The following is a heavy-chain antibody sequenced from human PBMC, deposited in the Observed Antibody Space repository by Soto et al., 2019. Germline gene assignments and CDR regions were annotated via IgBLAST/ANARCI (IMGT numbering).Heavy chain of an antibody. CDR2: IYPGDSDT. Sequence: PGESLKISCKGSGYTFTDYWIGWVRQMPGKGLEWMGIIYPGDSDTRYSPSFQGQVTVSADKSISTAYLQWSSLKASDTAMYYCARLVPAASNYYYYYGMDVWGQGTTVTVSS. CDR3: ARLVPAASNYYYYYGMDV. J-gene: IGHJ6*02. V-gene: IGHV5-51*01. D-gene: IGHD2-2*01. CDR1: GYTFTDYW.